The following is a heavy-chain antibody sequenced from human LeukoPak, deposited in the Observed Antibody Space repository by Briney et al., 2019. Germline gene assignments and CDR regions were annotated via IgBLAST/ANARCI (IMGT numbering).Heavy chain of an antibody. CDR3: VRSPTYYNMDV. CDR1: GFTFSNYV. J-gene: IGHJ6*03. V-gene: IGHV3-30*03. Sequence: GESLKISCAASGFTFSNYVIHWVRQAPGRGLEWLAVISYDGTNKYYADTVKGRFTISRDHSQSTVDLQMNTLRGADTAVYYCVRSPTYYNMDVWGKGTTVTVSS. CDR2: ISYDGTNK.